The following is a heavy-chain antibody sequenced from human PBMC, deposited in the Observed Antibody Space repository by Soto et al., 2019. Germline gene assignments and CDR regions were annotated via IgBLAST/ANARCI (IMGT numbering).Heavy chain of an antibody. CDR2: ISSSSSTI. Sequence: EVQLVESGGGLVQPGGSLRLSCAASGFTFSSYSMNWVRQAPGEGLEWVSYISSSSSTIYYADSVKGRFTISRDNAKNSLYLQMNSLRAEDTAVYYCARHPERIAEIGWFDPWGQGTLGTVSS. V-gene: IGHV3-48*01. CDR1: GFTFSSYS. J-gene: IGHJ5*02. CDR3: ARHPERIAEIGWFDP. D-gene: IGHD6-13*01.